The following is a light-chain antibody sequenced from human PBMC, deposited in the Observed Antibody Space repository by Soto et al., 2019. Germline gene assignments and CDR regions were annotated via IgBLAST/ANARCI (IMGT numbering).Light chain of an antibody. V-gene: IGKV1-9*01. CDR2: GAS. Sequence: IQLTQSPSSLSASVGDRVTITCRASQGLSSFVAWYQQKPGQAPKLLIYGASTWQSGVPSRFSGRGSGPDDTLTIGCVQPEDFATEYCLQHNSCPIAFGHGNNVYIK. J-gene: IGKJ3*01. CDR1: QGLSSF. CDR3: LQHNSCPIA.